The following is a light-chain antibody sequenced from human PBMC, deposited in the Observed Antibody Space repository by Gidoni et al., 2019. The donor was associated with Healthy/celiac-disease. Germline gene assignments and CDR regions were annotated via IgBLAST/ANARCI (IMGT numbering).Light chain of an antibody. CDR2: AAS. CDR1: QSISSY. J-gene: IGKJ3*01. Sequence: DIQMTQSPSSLSASVGDRVTITCRASQSISSYLNWYQQKPGKAPKLLIYAASSLQSGVPSRFSGSGSGTDFTLTISSLQPEDFATYYCQQSYSTSPLFTFGPGTKVDIK. CDR3: QQSYSTSPLFT. V-gene: IGKV1-39*01.